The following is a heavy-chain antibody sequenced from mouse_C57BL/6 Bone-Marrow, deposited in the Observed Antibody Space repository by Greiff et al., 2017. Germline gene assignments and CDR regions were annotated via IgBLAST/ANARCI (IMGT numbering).Heavy chain of an antibody. Sequence: VQLQQPGAELVRPGSSVKLSCKASGYTFTSYWMDWVKQRPGPGLEWIGNIYPSDSETNYNQKFKDKATLTVDKSSSTAYMQLSSLTSEDSAVYYCASYYYGSTYYFDYWGQGTTLTVSS. J-gene: IGHJ2*01. CDR3: ASYYYGSTYYFDY. V-gene: IGHV1-61*01. CDR1: GYTFTSYW. CDR2: IYPSDSET. D-gene: IGHD1-1*01.